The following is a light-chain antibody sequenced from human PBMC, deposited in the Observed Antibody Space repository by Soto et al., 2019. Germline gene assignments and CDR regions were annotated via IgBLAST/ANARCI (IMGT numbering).Light chain of an antibody. J-gene: IGKJ4*02. V-gene: IGKV1-9*01. CDR3: QQLNSYPLT. CDR2: SAS. Sequence: IQLTQSPSCVSASVGDRVTITCRASQGIGNFLAWYQQKPGKAPKLLIYSASTLQSGVPSRFSGSGSAAEFSLTISSLQPEDVAAYYCQQLNSYPLTFGGGTKVEI. CDR1: QGIGNF.